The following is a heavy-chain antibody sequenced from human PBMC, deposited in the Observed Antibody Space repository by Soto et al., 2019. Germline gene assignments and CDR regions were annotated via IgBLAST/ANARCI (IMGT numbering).Heavy chain of an antibody. J-gene: IGHJ6*02. CDR2: IDPSDSYT. CDR3: ARLISGDGYNYYYSYGMDV. CDR1: GYSFTSYW. Sequence: GESLKISCKGSGYSFTSYWISWVRQMPGKGLEWMGRIDPSDSYTNYSPSFQGHVTISADKSISTAYLQWSSLKASDTAMYYCARLISGDGYNYYYSYGMDVWRQGTTVTVSS. D-gene: IGHD5-12*01. V-gene: IGHV5-10-1*01.